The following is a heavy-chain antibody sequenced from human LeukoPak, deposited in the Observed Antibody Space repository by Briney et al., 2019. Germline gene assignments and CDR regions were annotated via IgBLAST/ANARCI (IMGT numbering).Heavy chain of an antibody. CDR3: ARDPNGDYIGAFDM. Sequence: GGSLRLSCTASGFTFSAHAMMWVCQAPGKGPEWVSAIRGGGSAFYADSVKGRFTISRDNSKYTLFLQMNSLRAEDTAVYYCARDPNGDYIGAFDMWGPGTMVTVSS. D-gene: IGHD4-17*01. CDR2: IRGGGSA. V-gene: IGHV3-23*01. J-gene: IGHJ3*02. CDR1: GFTFSAHA.